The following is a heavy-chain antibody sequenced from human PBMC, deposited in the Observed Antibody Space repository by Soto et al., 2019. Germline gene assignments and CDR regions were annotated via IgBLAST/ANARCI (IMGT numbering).Heavy chain of an antibody. CDR1: GGSISSGAYY. J-gene: IGHJ4*02. V-gene: IGHV4-30-4*01. D-gene: IGHD3-10*01. Sequence: QVQLQESGPGLVKPSETLSLTCDVSGGSISSGAYYWSWIRQPPGKGLEWIGYIYYSGSTYYSPSLKSRVTMSLDTSKNQFSLKLSSVTAADTAVYYCARETLGEEGYFDYWGPGTLVTVSS. CDR3: ARETLGEEGYFDY. CDR2: IYYSGST.